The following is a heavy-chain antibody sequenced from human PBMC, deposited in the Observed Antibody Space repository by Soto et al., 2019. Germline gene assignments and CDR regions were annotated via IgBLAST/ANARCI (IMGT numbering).Heavy chain of an antibody. J-gene: IGHJ6*03. CDR1: GGSISSYY. V-gene: IGHV4-59*01. CDR3: ARGSALEKYSSYYMDA. CDR2: IYYSGST. Sequence: PSETLSLTCTGSGGSISSYYWSWIRQPPGKGLEWIGYIYYSGSTNYNPSLKSRVTISVDTSKNQFSLKLSSVTAADTAVYYCARGSALEKYSSYYMDAWGKGTTVTVSS.